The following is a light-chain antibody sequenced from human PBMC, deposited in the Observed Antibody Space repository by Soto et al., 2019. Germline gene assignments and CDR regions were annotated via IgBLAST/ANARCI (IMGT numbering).Light chain of an antibody. CDR3: QSYDSSLSVL. Sequence: QAVVTQPPSVSGAPGQRVTISCTGSSSNIGAGSDVHWYQQLPGTAPKLLIYGNSNRPSGVPDRFSGSKSGTSASLAITGLQAEDEAYYYCQSYDSSLSVLFGGGTKLTVL. CDR1: SSNIGAGSD. CDR2: GNS. V-gene: IGLV1-40*01. J-gene: IGLJ2*01.